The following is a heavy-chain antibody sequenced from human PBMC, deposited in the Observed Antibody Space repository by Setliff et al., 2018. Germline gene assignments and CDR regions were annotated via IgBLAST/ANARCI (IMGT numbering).Heavy chain of an antibody. CDR2: IYSSGST. J-gene: IGHJ4*02. Sequence: SETLSLTCAVSGYSISSGYYWGWIRQPAGKGLEWIGYIYSSGSTYYNPSLKSRVSISVDTSKNQFSLKLSSVTAADTAVYYCARESRYYYDNLGTLDYWGQGTLVTVSS. V-gene: IGHV4-38-2*02. CDR1: GYSISSGYY. CDR3: ARESRYYYDNLGTLDY. D-gene: IGHD3-22*01.